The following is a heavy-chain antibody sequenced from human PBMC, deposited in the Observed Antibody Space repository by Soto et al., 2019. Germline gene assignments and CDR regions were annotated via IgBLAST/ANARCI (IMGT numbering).Heavy chain of an antibody. J-gene: IGHJ4*02. CDR2: ISYDGSNK. V-gene: IGHV3-30-3*01. Sequence: GGSLRLSCAASGFTFSSYAMHWVRQAPGKGLEWVAVISYDGSNKYYADSVKGRFTISRDNSKNSLYLQMNSLRAEDTAVYYCARGRIAVADIYYFDYWGQGTLVTVSS. CDR3: ARGRIAVADIYYFDY. CDR1: GFTFSSYA. D-gene: IGHD6-19*01.